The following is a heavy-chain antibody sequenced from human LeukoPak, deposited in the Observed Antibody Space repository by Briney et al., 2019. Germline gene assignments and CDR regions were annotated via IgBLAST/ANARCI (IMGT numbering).Heavy chain of an antibody. CDR1: GYTFTSYY. V-gene: IGHV1-46*01. D-gene: IGHD6-13*01. Sequence: ASVKVSCKASGYTFTSYYMHWVRQAPGQGLEWMGIINPSGGSTSYAQKFQGRVTMTRDTSTSTVYMELNSLRAEDTAVYYCARDHDSSSWLTRAFDYWGQGALVTVSS. J-gene: IGHJ4*02. CDR2: INPSGGST. CDR3: ARDHDSSSWLTRAFDY.